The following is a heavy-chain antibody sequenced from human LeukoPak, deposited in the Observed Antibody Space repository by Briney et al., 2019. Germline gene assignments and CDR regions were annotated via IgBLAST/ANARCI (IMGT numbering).Heavy chain of an antibody. J-gene: IGHJ4*02. CDR1: GGSISTASYY. Sequence: LSLTCSVSGGSISTASYYWGWIRQAPGKGLEWVSYISSSGSTIYYADSVKGRFTISRDNAKNSLYLQMNSLRAEDTAVYYCARDMTGYRTYYFDYWGQGTLVTVSS. CDR3: ARDMTGYRTYYFDY. V-gene: IGHV3-11*04. D-gene: IGHD5-12*01. CDR2: ISSSGSTI.